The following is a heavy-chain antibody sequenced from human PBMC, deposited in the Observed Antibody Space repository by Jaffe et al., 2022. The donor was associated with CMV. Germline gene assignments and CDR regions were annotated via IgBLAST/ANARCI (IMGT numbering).Heavy chain of an antibody. J-gene: IGHJ6*02. CDR2: ISWNSGSI. CDR3: AKASSFDCTNGVCFHYYYGMDV. D-gene: IGHD2-8*01. CDR1: GFTFDDYA. Sequence: EVQLVESGGGLVQPGRSLRLSCAASGFTFDDYAMHWVRQAPGKGLEWVSGISWNSGSIGYADSVKGRFTISRDNAKNSLYLQMNSLRAEDTALYYCAKASSFDCTNGVCFHYYYGMDVWGQGTTVTVSS. V-gene: IGHV3-9*01.